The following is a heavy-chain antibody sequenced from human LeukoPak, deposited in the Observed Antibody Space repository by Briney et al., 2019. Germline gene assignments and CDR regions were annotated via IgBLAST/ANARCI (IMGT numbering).Heavy chain of an antibody. CDR2: NNPNSGGT. J-gene: IGHJ6*03. D-gene: IGHD6-6*01. CDR3: ASLAARQEGINYYYYYMDV. Sequence: ASVKVSCKASGYTFTGYYMHWVRQAPGQGLEWMGWNNPNSGGTNYAQKFQGRVTMTRDTSISTAYMELSRLRSDDTAVYYCASLAARQEGINYYYYYMDVWGKGTTVTVSS. CDR1: GYTFTGYY. V-gene: IGHV1-2*02.